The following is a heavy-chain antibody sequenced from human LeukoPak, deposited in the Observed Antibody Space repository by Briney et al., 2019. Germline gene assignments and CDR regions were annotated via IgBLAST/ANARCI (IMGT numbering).Heavy chain of an antibody. CDR2: ISYIGST. V-gene: IGHV4-59*11. CDR3: ARDLVTVTKGYDI. J-gene: IGHJ3*02. Sequence: SETLSLTCAVSADSFSSHYWTWIRQAPGKGLEWIGYISYIGSTNYNPSLKSRVTISIDTSKNQFSLKLSSVTAADTAVYYCARDLVTVTKGYDIWGQGTMVSVSS. D-gene: IGHD4-17*01. CDR1: ADSFSSHY.